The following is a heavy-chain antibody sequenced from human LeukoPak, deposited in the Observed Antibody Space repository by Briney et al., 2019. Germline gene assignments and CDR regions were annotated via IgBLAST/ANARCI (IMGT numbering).Heavy chain of an antibody. Sequence: GSLRLSCAASGFTFSSYAMSWVRQAPGKGLEWVSAISGSGGSTYYADSVKGRSTISRDNSKNTLYLQMNSLRAEDTAVYYCAKGSDSSGYPNWFDPWGQGTLVTVSS. CDR3: AKGSDSSGYPNWFDP. J-gene: IGHJ5*02. D-gene: IGHD3-22*01. CDR1: GFTFSSYA. CDR2: ISGSGGST. V-gene: IGHV3-23*01.